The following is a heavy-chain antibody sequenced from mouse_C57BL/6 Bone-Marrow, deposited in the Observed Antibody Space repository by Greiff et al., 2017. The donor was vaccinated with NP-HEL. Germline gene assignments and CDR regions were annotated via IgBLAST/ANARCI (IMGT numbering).Heavy chain of an antibody. CDR3: ASPPIYYYGSSYDWYFDV. J-gene: IGHJ1*03. CDR2: IFPGSGST. D-gene: IGHD1-1*01. Sequence: VQLQQSGPELVKPGASVKISCKASGYTFTDYYINWVKQRPGQGLEWIGWIFPGSGSTYYNEKFKGKATLTVDKSSSTAYMLLSSLTSEDSAVYFCASPPIYYYGSSYDWYFDVWGTGTTVTVSS. V-gene: IGHV1-75*01. CDR1: GYTFTDYY.